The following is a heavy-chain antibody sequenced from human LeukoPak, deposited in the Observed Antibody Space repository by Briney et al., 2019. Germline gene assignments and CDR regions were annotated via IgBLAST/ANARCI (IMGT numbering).Heavy chain of an antibody. Sequence: GGSLRLSCAASGFTFSSYWMNWARQAPGKGLEWVASINHNGNVNYYVDSVKGRFTISRDNAKNALYLQMSNLRAEDTAVYFCARGGGLDVWGQGATVTVSS. J-gene: IGHJ6*02. CDR1: GFTFSSYW. V-gene: IGHV3-7*03. CDR2: INHNGNVN. CDR3: ARGGGLDV. D-gene: IGHD3-16*01.